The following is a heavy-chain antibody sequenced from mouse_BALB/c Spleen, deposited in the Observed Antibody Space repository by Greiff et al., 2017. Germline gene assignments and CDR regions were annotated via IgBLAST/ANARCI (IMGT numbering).Heavy chain of an antibody. CDR1: GFTFSDYY. V-gene: IGHV5-4*02. CDR3: ARGGDDGGFAY. D-gene: IGHD1-2*01. CDR2: ISDGGSYT. Sequence: EVQRVESGGGLVKPGGSLKLSCAASGFTFSDYYMYWVRQTPEKRLEWVATISDGGSYTYYPDSVKGRFTISRDNAKNNLYLQMSSLKSEDTAMYYCARGGDDGGFAYWGQGTLVTVSA. J-gene: IGHJ3*01.